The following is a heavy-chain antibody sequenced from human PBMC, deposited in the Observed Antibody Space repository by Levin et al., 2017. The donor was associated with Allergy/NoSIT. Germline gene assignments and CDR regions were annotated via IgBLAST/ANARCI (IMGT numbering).Heavy chain of an antibody. Sequence: GGSLRLSCAASGFTFSTYAMAWVRRTPGTGLEWVSTFRDSGGRTYYANSVKGRFTISRDDSKSSLYLQMSGLRVEDTALYYCAREMANTRGWYTVDYWGQGALVTVSS. CDR1: GFTFSTYA. J-gene: IGHJ4*02. CDR2: FRDSGGRT. CDR3: AREMANTRGWYTVDY. V-gene: IGHV3-23*01. D-gene: IGHD6-19*01.